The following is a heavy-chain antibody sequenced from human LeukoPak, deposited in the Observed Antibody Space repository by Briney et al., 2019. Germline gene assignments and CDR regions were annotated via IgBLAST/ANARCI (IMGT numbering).Heavy chain of an antibody. V-gene: IGHV3-23*01. CDR1: GFTFSSYA. Sequence: GGSLRLSCAASGFTFSSYAMSWVRQAPGKGLEWVSAISGSGGSTYYADSVKGRFTISRNNSKNTLYLQMNSLRAEDTAVYYCAKDRKALTSVVVPAATFDYWGQGTLVTVSS. CDR2: ISGSGGST. D-gene: IGHD2-2*01. J-gene: IGHJ4*02. CDR3: AKDRKALTSVVVPAATFDY.